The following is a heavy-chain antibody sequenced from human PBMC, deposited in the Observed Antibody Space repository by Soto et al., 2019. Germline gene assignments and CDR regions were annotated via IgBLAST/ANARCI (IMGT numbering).Heavy chain of an antibody. Sequence: PRLSCAVSGFICSSYDMSWVRQAPGKGLEWVSTILVGGSTHYEDSVKGRFTISRDTSKNTVYLQMNSLTAGDTAVYYCAKATATGGGAFEIYGQGTMVNVSS. V-gene: IGHV3-23*01. CDR3: AKATATGGGAFEI. CDR2: ILVGGST. CDR1: GFICSSYD. J-gene: IGHJ3*02. D-gene: IGHD2-8*02.